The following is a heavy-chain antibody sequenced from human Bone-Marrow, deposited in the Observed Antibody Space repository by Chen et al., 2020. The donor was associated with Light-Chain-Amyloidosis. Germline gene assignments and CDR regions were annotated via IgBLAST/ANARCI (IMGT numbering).Heavy chain of an antibody. CDR2: IKPKSDGETT. D-gene: IGHD3-22*01. Sequence: EVQLVESGGDLAKPGGSLRPSCATSGFTFFSTWMSWVRQAPGKGLEWVARIKPKSDGETTDYAAPVKGRFTISRDDSKNMLYLQMNSLKVEDIAVYYCAIDDYYDKSGTRDSDFFDYWGQGTLVSVSS. CDR3: AIDDYYDKSGTRDSDFFDY. V-gene: IGHV3-15*01. J-gene: IGHJ4*02. CDR1: GFTFFSTW.